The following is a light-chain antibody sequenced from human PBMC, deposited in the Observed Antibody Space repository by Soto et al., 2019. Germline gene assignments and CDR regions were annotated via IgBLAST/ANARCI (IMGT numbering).Light chain of an antibody. V-gene: IGKV3-20*01. CDR3: QQYGSSPLT. Sequence: EIVMTQSPGTLSLSPGERATLSCRASQSITNYSLAWYQQKPGRAPRLLISGASTRATGIPDRFSGGGSGTDFTLTISRLEPEDFAVYFCQQYGSSPLTFGGGTKVEIK. CDR1: QSITNYS. J-gene: IGKJ4*01. CDR2: GAS.